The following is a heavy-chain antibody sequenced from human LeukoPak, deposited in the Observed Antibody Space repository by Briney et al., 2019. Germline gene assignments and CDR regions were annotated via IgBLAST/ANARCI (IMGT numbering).Heavy chain of an antibody. CDR1: GFTFSTYD. J-gene: IGHJ2*01. CDR3: ARESADQLTGGYWYFDL. CDR2: ISTGGAT. D-gene: IGHD7-27*01. Sequence: PGGSLRLSCAASGFTFSTYDMHWVRQATGKGLEWVSAISTGGATYYPGSVKGRFTISRENAKNSLYLQMNILRAGDTAVYYCARESADQLTGGYWYFDLWGRGTLVTVSS. V-gene: IGHV3-13*04.